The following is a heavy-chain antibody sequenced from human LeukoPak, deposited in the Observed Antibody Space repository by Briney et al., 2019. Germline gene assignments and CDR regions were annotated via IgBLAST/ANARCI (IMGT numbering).Heavy chain of an antibody. CDR1: GFTFTSYG. J-gene: IGHJ6*04. Sequence: GGSLRLSCAASGFTFTSYGVSCVRQAAGKWREWVSYMSSSGSTIYYADSGTGRFTTSRDNAKNSLYLQMNSLSAEDTAVYYCADLGITMIGGVWGKGTTVTVSS. D-gene: IGHD3-10*02. CDR3: ADLGITMIGGV. CDR2: MSSSGSTI. V-gene: IGHV3-48*03.